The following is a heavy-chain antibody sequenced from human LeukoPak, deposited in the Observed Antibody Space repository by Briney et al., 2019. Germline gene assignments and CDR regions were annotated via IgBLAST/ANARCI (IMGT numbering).Heavy chain of an antibody. J-gene: IGHJ3*02. Sequence: PSETLSLTCTVSGASITTYYWSWIRQPPGKGLEWIGSIYYSGSTIYSPSLKSRVTMSVDKSESQFSLRLTSVTAADTAVYYCVRELGISAFDIWGQGTMVTVSS. CDR1: GASITTYY. D-gene: IGHD7-27*01. V-gene: IGHV4-59*01. CDR3: VRELGISAFDI. CDR2: IYYSGST.